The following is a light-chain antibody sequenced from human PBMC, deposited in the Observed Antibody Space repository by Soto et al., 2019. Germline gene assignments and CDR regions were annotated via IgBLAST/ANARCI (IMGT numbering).Light chain of an antibody. CDR1: QSISSY. Sequence: DIQMTQSPYSLSASVGDRVTITCRASQSISSYLNWYQQKPGKAPELLIYAASSLQSGVPSRFSGSGSGTDFTLTISSLQPEYFATYYCQQSYTSPLTFGGGTKVDIK. CDR2: AAS. V-gene: IGKV1-39*01. J-gene: IGKJ4*01. CDR3: QQSYTSPLT.